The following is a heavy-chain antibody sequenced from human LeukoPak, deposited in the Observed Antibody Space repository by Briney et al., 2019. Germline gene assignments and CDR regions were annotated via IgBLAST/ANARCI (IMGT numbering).Heavy chain of an antibody. Sequence: GGSLRLSCAASGFSFSSNAMSWVRQAPGKGLEWVSAISGSGDTTYYADSVKGRFTISRDNSKNTLYLQMNSLRAEDTALYYCAKGFQYSSNLDYLGQGTLVTVSS. J-gene: IGHJ4*02. CDR2: ISGSGDTT. CDR3: AKGFQYSSNLDY. V-gene: IGHV3-23*01. CDR1: GFSFSSNA. D-gene: IGHD6-13*01.